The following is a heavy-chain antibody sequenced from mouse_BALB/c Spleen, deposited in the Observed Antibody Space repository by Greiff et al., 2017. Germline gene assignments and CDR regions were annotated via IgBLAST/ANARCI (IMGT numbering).Heavy chain of an antibody. CDR3: ARNSLDSSGYVDAMDY. D-gene: IGHD3-2*01. CDR2: IWSGGST. J-gene: IGHJ4*01. V-gene: IGHV2-2*02. Sequence: VQGVESGPGLVQPSQSLSITCTVSGFSLTSYGVHWVRQSPGKGLEWLGVIWSGGSTDYNAAFISRLSISKDNSKSQVFFKMNSLQANDTAIYYCARNSLDSSGYVDAMDYWGQGTSVTVSS. CDR1: GFSLTSYG.